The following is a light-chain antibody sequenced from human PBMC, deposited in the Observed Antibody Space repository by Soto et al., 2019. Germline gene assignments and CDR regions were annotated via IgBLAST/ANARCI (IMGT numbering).Light chain of an antibody. CDR2: DAS. Sequence: DIQMTQSPSTLSASVGDRVNITCRASQRISNWLAWYQQRPGKAPKLLIYDASSLESGVPSRFSGSGSGTEFTLSISSLQPDDFATYSCQQYNSYSWTFGQGTKVEI. CDR1: QRISNW. CDR3: QQYNSYSWT. V-gene: IGKV1-5*01. J-gene: IGKJ1*01.